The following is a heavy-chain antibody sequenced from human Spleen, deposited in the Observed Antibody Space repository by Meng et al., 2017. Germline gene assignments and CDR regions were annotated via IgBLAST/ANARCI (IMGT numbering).Heavy chain of an antibody. Sequence: ASVKVSCKASGNTFTRYEIKCVRRATGQGLEWMGWMNPNSGNTGYAQKFQGRVTITRNTSISTAYMELSSLRSEDTAVYYCAIYGDYGSRGFDPWGQGTLVTVSS. J-gene: IGHJ5*02. CDR3: AIYGDYGSRGFDP. CDR2: MNPNSGNT. CDR1: GNTFTRYE. V-gene: IGHV1-8*03. D-gene: IGHD4-17*01.